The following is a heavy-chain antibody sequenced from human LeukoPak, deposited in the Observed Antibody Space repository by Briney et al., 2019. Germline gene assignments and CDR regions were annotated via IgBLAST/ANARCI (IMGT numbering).Heavy chain of an antibody. CDR2: INPDSGGT. J-gene: IGHJ5*01. Sequence: ASVKVSCKASGYSFTDYYIHWVRQAPGQGLEWMGWINPDSGGTNYAQKFQGGVNMTRDTSIRTVYMYLSRLRSDDAAIYYCTREVRVGNWFDSWGQGTLVTVSS. D-gene: IGHD2-15*01. CDR3: TREVRVGNWFDS. CDR1: GYSFTDYY. V-gene: IGHV1-2*02.